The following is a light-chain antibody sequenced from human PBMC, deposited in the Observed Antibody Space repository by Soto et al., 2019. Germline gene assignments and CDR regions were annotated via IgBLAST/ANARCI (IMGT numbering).Light chain of an antibody. J-gene: IGKJ1*01. CDR1: QSISSY. Sequence: DIQMTQSPSSLSASVGDRVTITCRASQSISSYLNWYQQKPGKAPKLLIYAASSLQSGVPSRFSGSGSGTDFTLTISSQQPEDFATYYCQQSYSTAQRTFGQGTKVEIK. CDR3: QQSYSTAQRT. CDR2: AAS. V-gene: IGKV1-39*01.